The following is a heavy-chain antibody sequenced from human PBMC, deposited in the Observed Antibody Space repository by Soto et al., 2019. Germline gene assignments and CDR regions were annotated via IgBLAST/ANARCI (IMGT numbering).Heavy chain of an antibody. Sequence: SVKVSCKASGGTFSSYTISWVRQAPGQGLEWMGRIIPILGIANYAQKFQGRVTITADKSTSTAYMELSSLRSEDTAVYYCATLRVTTRQMNDAFDIWGQGTMVTVSS. D-gene: IGHD4-17*01. CDR1: GGTFSSYT. CDR2: IIPILGIA. CDR3: ATLRVTTRQMNDAFDI. J-gene: IGHJ3*02. V-gene: IGHV1-69*02.